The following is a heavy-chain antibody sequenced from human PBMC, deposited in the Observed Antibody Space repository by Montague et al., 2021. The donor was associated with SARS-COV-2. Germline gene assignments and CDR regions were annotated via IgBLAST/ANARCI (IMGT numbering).Heavy chain of an antibody. CDR2: ISYDGSNK. J-gene: IGHJ4*02. V-gene: IGHV3-30*18. D-gene: IGHD3-16*02. Sequence: SLRLSCPASGFTFSSYGMHWVRQAPGKGLEWVAVISYDGSNKYYADSVKGRFTISRDNSKNTLYLQMNSLRAEDTAVYYCAKDLYDYVWGSYRSTGACNDYWGQGTLVTVSS. CDR1: GFTFSSYG. CDR3: AKDLYDYVWGSYRSTGACNDY.